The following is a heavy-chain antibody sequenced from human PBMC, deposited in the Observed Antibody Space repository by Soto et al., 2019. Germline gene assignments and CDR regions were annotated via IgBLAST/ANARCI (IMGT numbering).Heavy chain of an antibody. J-gene: IGHJ4*02. Sequence: EVQLVESGGGLVQPGGSLRLSCAASGFTFNTSWMSWVRRAPGKGLEWVAHMNQHGSEKYYVDSVKGRFTISGDDAKNSLYLQMNSLGAEDTAVYYCVSWGGSSYWGQGTLVTVSS. D-gene: IGHD3-16*01. CDR3: VSWGGSSY. V-gene: IGHV3-7*05. CDR1: GFTFNTSW. CDR2: MNQHGSEK.